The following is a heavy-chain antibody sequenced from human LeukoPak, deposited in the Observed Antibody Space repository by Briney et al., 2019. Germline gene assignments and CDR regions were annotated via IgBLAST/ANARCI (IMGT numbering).Heavy chain of an antibody. CDR2: ISYDGSKI. V-gene: IGHV3-30-3*01. J-gene: IGHJ6*02. CDR3: ARDWNLDV. D-gene: IGHD1-1*01. CDR1: VFTFSRQA. Sequence: PGRPLTLSCAPSVFTFSRQALLWLRHSPGKGLEWVAFISYDGSKIYYADSVKGRFTISRENPRNTLYLKMNSLKAEDTAVYSCARDWNLDVWGQRTTVTVSS.